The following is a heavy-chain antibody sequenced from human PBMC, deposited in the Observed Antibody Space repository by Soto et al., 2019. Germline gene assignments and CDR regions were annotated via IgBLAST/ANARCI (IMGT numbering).Heavy chain of an antibody. D-gene: IGHD2-8*02. Sequence: QVQLQQGGAGLLKPADTLSLTGAVYGGSFSRYYWTWIRQPPGTGLEWTGEINHSGSTNYNPSLKSRVTISVDTSKNQFSLKLTSVTAADTAVYYCARDKITGLFDYWGQGTLVTVSS. V-gene: IGHV4-34*01. CDR2: INHSGST. CDR3: ARDKITGLFDY. CDR1: GGSFSRYY. J-gene: IGHJ4*02.